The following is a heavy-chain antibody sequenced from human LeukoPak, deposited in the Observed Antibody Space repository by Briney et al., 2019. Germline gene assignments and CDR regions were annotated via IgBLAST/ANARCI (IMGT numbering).Heavy chain of an antibody. D-gene: IGHD3-22*01. CDR2: ITAGGDYT. CDR1: GFTFSSYA. J-gene: IGHJ4*02. CDR3: VKVKFEGSDYYPHGSSIDY. Sequence: PGGSLRLSCAASGFTFSSYAMTWVRQAPGKGLEWVSTITAGGDYTYYADSVKGRFTISRDNSKNTLYLQMNSLRDEDTAVYYCVKVKFEGSDYYPHGSSIDYWGQGSLVTVSS. V-gene: IGHV3-23*01.